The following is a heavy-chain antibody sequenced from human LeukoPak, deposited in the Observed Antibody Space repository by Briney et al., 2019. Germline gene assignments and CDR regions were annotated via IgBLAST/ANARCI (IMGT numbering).Heavy chain of an antibody. J-gene: IGHJ3*02. CDR3: ARKGRYSYGHDAFDI. Sequence: PSETLSLTCAVSGGSVSTTSYYWAWIRQPPGKGLEWIGTISYSGNPHYDPSLKSRVTISIDTSKNQFSLKLSSVTAADTAVYYCARKGRYSYGHDAFDIWGQGTMVTVSS. CDR1: GGSVSTTSYY. V-gene: IGHV4-39*07. D-gene: IGHD5-18*01. CDR2: ISYSGNP.